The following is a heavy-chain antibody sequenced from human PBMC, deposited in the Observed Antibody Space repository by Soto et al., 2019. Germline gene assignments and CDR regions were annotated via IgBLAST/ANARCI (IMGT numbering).Heavy chain of an antibody. V-gene: IGHV1-69*06. D-gene: IGHD3-9*01. Sequence: QVQLVQSGAEVKKPGSSVKVSCKASGGTFSSYAISWVRQAPGQGLEWMGGIIPIFGTANYAQKFQGRVTITADKSTSTAYMELRSLRSEDTAVYYCARSPVLRDFHGLLFAYWGQGTLVTVSS. J-gene: IGHJ4*02. CDR3: ARSPVLRDFHGLLFAY. CDR2: IIPIFGTA. CDR1: GGTFSSYA.